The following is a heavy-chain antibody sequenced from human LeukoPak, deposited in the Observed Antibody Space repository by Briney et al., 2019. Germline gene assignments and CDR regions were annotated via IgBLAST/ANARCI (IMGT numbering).Heavy chain of an antibody. D-gene: IGHD3-10*01. CDR1: GYAFTSYC. V-gene: IGHV1-46*01. CDR2: INPSGGST. J-gene: IGHJ5*01. Sequence: ASVKVPCKASGYAFTSYCMHWVRQAPGQGLEWMGIINPSGGSTTYAQKFQGRVTMTSDTSTSTVYMELSSLRSEDTAVYYCARGRYYGSGSKNWFDSWGQGTLVTVSS. CDR3: ARGRYYGSGSKNWFDS.